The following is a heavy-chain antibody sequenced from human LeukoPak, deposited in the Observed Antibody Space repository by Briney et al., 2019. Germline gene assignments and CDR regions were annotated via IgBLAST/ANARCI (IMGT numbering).Heavy chain of an antibody. Sequence: GGSLRLSCVASGFIIGSYWMSWVRQAPGKGLEWVANIRQDRSEKYYVDSVKGRLTISRDNAKNSLYLQMNNLTAADTAIYYCARAGYYGDDAFDLWGQGTRVTVSS. CDR2: IRQDRSEK. CDR1: GFIIGSYW. J-gene: IGHJ3*01. D-gene: IGHD2/OR15-2a*01. V-gene: IGHV3-7*01. CDR3: ARAGYYGDDAFDL.